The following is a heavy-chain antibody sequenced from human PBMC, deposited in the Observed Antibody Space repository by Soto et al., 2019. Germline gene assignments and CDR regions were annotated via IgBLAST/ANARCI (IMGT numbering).Heavy chain of an antibody. Sequence: QVQLVESGGGVVQPGRSLRLSCAASGFTFSSYGMHWVRQAPGKGLEWVAVIWYDGSNKYYADSVKGRFTISRDNSKNTLYLQMNSLRAEDTAVYYCAREAGYDYFDYWGQGTLVTVSS. CDR3: AREAGYDYFDY. D-gene: IGHD3-16*01. J-gene: IGHJ4*02. CDR1: GFTFSSYG. CDR2: IWYDGSNK. V-gene: IGHV3-33*01.